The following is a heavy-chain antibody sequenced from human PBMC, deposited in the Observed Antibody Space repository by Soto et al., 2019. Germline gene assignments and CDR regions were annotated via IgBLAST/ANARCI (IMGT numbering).Heavy chain of an antibody. J-gene: IGHJ6*02. D-gene: IGHD5-12*01. Sequence: QVQLQESGPGLVKPSGTLSLTCAVSGGSISSSNWWSWVRQPPGKGLEWIGEIYHSGSSNYNPSLKSRVTISVDKSKNQYSLKLRSVTAADTAVYYCARRLQSDPYYYYGMHVWGQGTTVTVSS. CDR3: ARRLQSDPYYYYGMHV. CDR1: GGSISSSNW. V-gene: IGHV4-4*02. CDR2: IYHSGSS.